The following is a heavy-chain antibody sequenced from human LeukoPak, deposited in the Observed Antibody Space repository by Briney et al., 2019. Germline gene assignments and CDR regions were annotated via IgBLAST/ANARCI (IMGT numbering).Heavy chain of an antibody. Sequence: APVKVSCKASGYTFTGYYMHWVRQAPGQGLEWMGWINPNSGGTNYAQKFQGRVTMTRDTSISTAYMELSRLRSDDTAVYYCARGQVTIFGVGGSWFDPWGQGTLVTVSS. D-gene: IGHD3-3*01. CDR3: ARGQVTIFGVGGSWFDP. CDR2: INPNSGGT. V-gene: IGHV1-2*02. CDR1: GYTFTGYY. J-gene: IGHJ5*02.